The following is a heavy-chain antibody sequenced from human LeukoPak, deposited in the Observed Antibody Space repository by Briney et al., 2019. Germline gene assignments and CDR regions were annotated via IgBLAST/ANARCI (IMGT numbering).Heavy chain of an antibody. V-gene: IGHV4-59*11. CDR2: IYYSGST. CDR1: GGSISSHY. D-gene: IGHD6-6*01. Sequence: SETLSLTCTVSGGSISSHYWSWIRQPPAKGLEWIGYIYYSGSTNYNPSRKSRVTITLDTSKNHHSLKLRSVTAADTAVYYCAGFPEYSSSRGKFDYWGQGTLATDSS. J-gene: IGHJ4*02. CDR3: AGFPEYSSSRGKFDY.